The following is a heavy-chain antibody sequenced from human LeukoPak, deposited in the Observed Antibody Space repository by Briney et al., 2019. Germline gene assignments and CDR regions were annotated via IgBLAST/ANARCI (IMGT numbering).Heavy chain of an antibody. V-gene: IGHV4-59*01. CDR2: IYYSGST. CDR3: ARVGIYGDLFDY. J-gene: IGHJ4*02. D-gene: IGHD4-17*01. CDR1: GGSISSYY. Sequence: SETLSLTCTVSGGSISSYYWSWIPQPPWKGLEWIGYIYYSGSTNYNPSLKSRVTISVDTSKNQFSLKLSSVTAADTAVYYCARVGIYGDLFDYWRQGTLVTVSS.